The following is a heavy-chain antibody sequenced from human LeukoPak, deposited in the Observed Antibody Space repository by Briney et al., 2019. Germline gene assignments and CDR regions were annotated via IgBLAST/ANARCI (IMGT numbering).Heavy chain of an antibody. CDR2: INHTGST. V-gene: IGHV4-34*01. Sequence: SETLSLTCAVYGGSFSGSYWSWIRQPPGKGLEWIGEINHTGSTNYNPSLKRRVTISVDTSKNQFSLKLSSVTAADTAVYYCARNRGKFEIQGADDYWGQGTLVTVSS. J-gene: IGHJ4*02. CDR1: GGSFSGSY. D-gene: IGHD3-10*01. CDR3: ARNRGKFEIQGADDY.